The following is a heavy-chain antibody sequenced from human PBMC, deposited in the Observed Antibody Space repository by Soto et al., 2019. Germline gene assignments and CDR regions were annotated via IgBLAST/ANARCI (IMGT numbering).Heavy chain of an antibody. V-gene: IGHV3-33*01. CDR1: GFTFSSYG. CDR3: ARGVAAIQGCDY. CDR2: IWYDGSNK. Sequence: PGGSLRLSCAASGFTFSSYGMHWVRQAPGKGLEWVAVIWYDGSNKYYADSVKGRFTISRDNSKNTLYLQMNSLRAEDTAVYYCARGVAAIQGCDYWGQGTLVTVSS. D-gene: IGHD2-21*02. J-gene: IGHJ4*02.